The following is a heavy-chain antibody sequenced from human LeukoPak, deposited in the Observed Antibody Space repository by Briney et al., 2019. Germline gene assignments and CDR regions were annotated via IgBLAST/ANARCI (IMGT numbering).Heavy chain of an antibody. J-gene: IGHJ4*02. D-gene: IGHD6-19*01. Sequence: SXKVSCKASGGTFSSYAISWVRQAPGQGIEWMGGIIPIFGTANYAQKFQGRVTITADESTSTAYMELSSLRSEDTAVYYYASPGIAVADNDYWGQGTLVTVSS. CDR1: GGTFSSYA. CDR3: ASPGIAVADNDY. V-gene: IGHV1-69*01. CDR2: IIPIFGTA.